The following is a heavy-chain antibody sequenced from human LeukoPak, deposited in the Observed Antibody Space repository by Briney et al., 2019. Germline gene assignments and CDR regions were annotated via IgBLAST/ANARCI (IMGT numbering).Heavy chain of an antibody. J-gene: IGHJ4*02. Sequence: SETLSLTCAVYGVSFSGYYWSWIRQPPGKGLEWIGEINHSGSTNYNPSLKSRVTISVDTSKNQFSLKLSAVTAADTAVYYCARLTVRYYGSGSPREIFGGQGTLVTVSS. V-gene: IGHV4-34*01. CDR1: GVSFSGYY. D-gene: IGHD3-10*01. CDR2: INHSGST. CDR3: ARLTVRYYGSGSPREIF.